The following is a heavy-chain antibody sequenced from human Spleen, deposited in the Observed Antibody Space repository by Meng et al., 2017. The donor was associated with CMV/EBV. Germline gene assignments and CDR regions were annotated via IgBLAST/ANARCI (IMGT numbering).Heavy chain of an antibody. CDR2: ISHRGST. J-gene: IGHJ4*02. CDR3: AGAGRTFEY. CDR1: GGSVSSGASS. Sequence: TCSVSGGSVSSGASSWTWVRQHPGKGLEWIGYISHRGSTLYNPSLESRLTISVDTSMNQFSLTLTSVSAADTAVYYCAGAGRTFEYWGQGALVTVSS. V-gene: IGHV4-31*03. D-gene: IGHD1-14*01.